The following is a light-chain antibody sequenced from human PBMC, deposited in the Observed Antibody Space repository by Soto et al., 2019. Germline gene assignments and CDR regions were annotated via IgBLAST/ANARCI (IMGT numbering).Light chain of an antibody. CDR2: EAT. CDR3: SSYTSAFTLV. J-gene: IGLJ2*01. V-gene: IGLV2-14*01. Sequence: QSALTQPASVSGSPGQSITISCTGSSSDVGFHNYVAWYQQRPGEVPKLIISEATNRPSGVSGRFSGSKSGNTASLTVAGLQAEDEGYYYCSSYTSAFTLVFGGGTKLTVL. CDR1: SSDVGFHNY.